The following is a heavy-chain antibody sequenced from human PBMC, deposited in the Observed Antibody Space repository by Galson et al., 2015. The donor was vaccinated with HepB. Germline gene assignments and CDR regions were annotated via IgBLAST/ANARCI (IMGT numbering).Heavy chain of an antibody. CDR1: GYTLTELS. J-gene: IGHJ4*02. CDR2: FDPEDGET. V-gene: IGHV1-24*01. D-gene: IGHD2-15*01. CDR3: ATSIDQWSDRAVFDY. Sequence: SVKVSCKVSGYTLTELSMHWVRQAPGKGLEWMGGFDPEDGETIYAQNFQGRVTMTDDTSTDTASMELSSLRSEDTAVYYCATSIDQWSDRAVFDYWGQGTLVTVSS.